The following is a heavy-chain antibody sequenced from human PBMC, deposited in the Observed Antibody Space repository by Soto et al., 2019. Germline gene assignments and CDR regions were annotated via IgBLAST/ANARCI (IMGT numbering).Heavy chain of an antibody. CDR1: GFTFSSYS. CDR2: ISSSSSYI. CDR3: ARDSPDTYGDYVRDWFDP. J-gene: IGHJ5*02. D-gene: IGHD4-17*01. V-gene: IGHV3-21*01. Sequence: GGSLRLSCAASGFTFSSYSMNWVRQAPGKGLEWVSSISSSSSYIYYADSVKGRFTISRDNAKNSLYLQMNSLRAEDAAVYYCARDSPDTYGDYVRDWFDPWGQGTLVTVSS.